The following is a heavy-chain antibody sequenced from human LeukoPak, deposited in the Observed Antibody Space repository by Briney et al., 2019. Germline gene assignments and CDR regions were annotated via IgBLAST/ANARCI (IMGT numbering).Heavy chain of an antibody. CDR2: IWHDGATK. Sequence: GTSLRLSCKTSGFIFSNYAMHWVRQAPGKGLDWVAMIWHDGATKFYADSVKGRLTISRDNSKDTLYLQMDSLRAEDTAVFYCARELLGEGPDAFDVWGQGTIVTVSS. CDR3: ARELLGEGPDAFDV. J-gene: IGHJ3*01. CDR1: GFIFSNYA. D-gene: IGHD3-16*01. V-gene: IGHV3-33*01.